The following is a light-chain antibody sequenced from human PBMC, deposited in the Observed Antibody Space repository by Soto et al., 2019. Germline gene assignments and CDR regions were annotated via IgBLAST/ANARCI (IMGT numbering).Light chain of an antibody. CDR1: QSVLYSSNNMNH. CDR2: WAS. V-gene: IGKV4-1*01. J-gene: IGKJ3*01. CDR3: QQYYSPPVT. Sequence: DIVMTQSPDSLAVSLGERATINCKSSQSVLYSSNNMNHLAWYQQKPGQPPKLLIYWASTRESGVPDRFSGSGSGTDFTLTISSLQAVDVAVYYCQQYYSPPVTFGPGTKVDIK.